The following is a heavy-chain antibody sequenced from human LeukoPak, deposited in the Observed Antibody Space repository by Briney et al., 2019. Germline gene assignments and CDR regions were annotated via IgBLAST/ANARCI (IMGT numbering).Heavy chain of an antibody. CDR3: AKAYYYDSSGYPDY. Sequence: GGSLRLSCAASGFTFSSYWVHWVRQAPGKGLEWVSRIKTDGSITNYADSVKGRFTISRDNAKNTLYPQMNSLRDEDTAVYYCAKAYYYDSSGYPDYWGQGTLVTVSS. D-gene: IGHD3-22*01. J-gene: IGHJ4*02. CDR2: IKTDGSIT. V-gene: IGHV3-74*01. CDR1: GFTFSSYW.